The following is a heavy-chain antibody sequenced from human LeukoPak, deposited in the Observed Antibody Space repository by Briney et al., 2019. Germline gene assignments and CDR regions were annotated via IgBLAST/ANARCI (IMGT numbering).Heavy chain of an antibody. J-gene: IGHJ4*02. CDR2: INPNNGDA. V-gene: IGHV1-2*06. CDR1: GFIFTAYY. CDR3: EKDDY. Sequence: ASVKVSCKASGFIFTAYYIHWVRQAPGQGLEWMGRINPNNGDANYAQKFQGRVTMTRDTSVSTAYMQLSRLRSDDTAVYYCEKDDYWGQGTLVTVSS.